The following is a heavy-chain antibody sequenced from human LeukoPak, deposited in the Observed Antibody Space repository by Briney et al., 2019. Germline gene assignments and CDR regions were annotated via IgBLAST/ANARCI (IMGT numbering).Heavy chain of an antibody. CDR3: ARGRGRAGPAAAMNYYYYMDV. CDR2: MNSNSGNT. Sequence: GASVKVSCKASGYIFTSYDINRARQATGQGLEWMGWMNSNSGNTGYAQKFQGRVTMTRNTSISTAYMELSSLRSEDTAVYYCARGRGRAGPAAAMNYYYYMDVRGKGTTVTVSS. CDR1: GYIFTSYD. J-gene: IGHJ6*03. D-gene: IGHD2-2*01. V-gene: IGHV1-8*01.